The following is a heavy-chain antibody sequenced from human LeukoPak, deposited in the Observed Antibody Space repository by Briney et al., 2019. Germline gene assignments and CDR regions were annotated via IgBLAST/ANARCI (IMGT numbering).Heavy chain of an antibody. V-gene: IGHV3-23*01. CDR2: ISGSGGST. CDR1: GFTFRSYA. Sequence: GGSLRLSCADSGFTFRSYAMRWVRQAPGEGVEGVSAISGSGGSTYYADSVKGRFTISRDNSKNTLYLQMNSLRAEDTAVYYCAKDQAYYDFWSGYSNWFDPWGQGTLVTVSS. D-gene: IGHD3-3*01. CDR3: AKDQAYYDFWSGYSNWFDP. J-gene: IGHJ5*02.